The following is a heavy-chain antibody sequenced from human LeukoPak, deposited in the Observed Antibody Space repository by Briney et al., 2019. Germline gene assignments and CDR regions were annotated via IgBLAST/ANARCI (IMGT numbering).Heavy chain of an antibody. D-gene: IGHD6-13*01. CDR3: AKRLSSSSTWYYFDY. J-gene: IGHJ4*02. Sequence: GGSLRLSCAASGFTFCSYGMHWVRQAPGKGLEWVAFIQYEGSNKLYGDSVKGRFTISRDNSKHTLYLQMNSLRPEDTAVYYCAKRLSSSSTWYYFDYWGQGTLVTVSS. CDR1: GFTFCSYG. V-gene: IGHV3-30*02. CDR2: IQYEGSNK.